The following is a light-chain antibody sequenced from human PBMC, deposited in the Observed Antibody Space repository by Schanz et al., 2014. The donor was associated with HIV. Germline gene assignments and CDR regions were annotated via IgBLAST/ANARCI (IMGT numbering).Light chain of an antibody. V-gene: IGKV1-9*01. CDR3: QQLNSYPRT. Sequence: DIQMTQSPSTLSASVGDRVTITCRASQGISRNLAWYQQKPGKAPNLLIYVASSLQSGVPPRFSGSGSGTEFTLTISSLQPEDFATYYCQQLNSYPRTFGGGTKVEIK. CDR1: QGISRN. CDR2: VAS. J-gene: IGKJ4*01.